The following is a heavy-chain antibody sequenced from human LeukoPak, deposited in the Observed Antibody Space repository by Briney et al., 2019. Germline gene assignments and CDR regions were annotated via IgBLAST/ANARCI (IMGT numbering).Heavy chain of an antibody. D-gene: IGHD5-12*01. CDR2: ISYDGSNK. V-gene: IGHV3-30*03. CDR3: ACIDYHNY. CDR1: GFTFSSYG. J-gene: IGHJ4*02. Sequence: GGSLRLSCAASGFTFSSYGMHWVRQAPGKGLEWVAVISYDGSNKYYADSVKGRFTISRDNSKNTLYLQMNNLRAEDTAVYYCACIDYHNYWGQGTLVTVSS.